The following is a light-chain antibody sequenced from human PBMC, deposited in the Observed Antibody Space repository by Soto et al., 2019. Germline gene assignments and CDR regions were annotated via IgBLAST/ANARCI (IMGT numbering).Light chain of an antibody. J-gene: IGKJ3*01. V-gene: IGKV1-33*01. CDR3: QQHNTLPIT. Sequence: DIQMTQSPSSLSASVGDRVTITCRASQGITNCLSWYQQKPGKAPQLLIYDASNLETGVPSRFSGSGSGTDFTFTINSLQPVDFATYYCQQHNTLPITFGPGTTVDI. CDR1: QGITNC. CDR2: DAS.